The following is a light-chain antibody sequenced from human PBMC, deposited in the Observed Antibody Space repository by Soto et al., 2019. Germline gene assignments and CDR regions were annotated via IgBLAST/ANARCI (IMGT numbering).Light chain of an antibody. Sequence: AIRMTQSPSSFSASTGDRVTVTCRASQGISSYLAWYQQKPRKAPKLLIYGSSTLQSGVPSRFSGSGSGTEFTLTISCLQSEDFATYFCQQYYSNPRTFGQGTKVESK. CDR3: QQYYSNPRT. V-gene: IGKV1-8*01. CDR2: GSS. J-gene: IGKJ1*01. CDR1: QGISSY.